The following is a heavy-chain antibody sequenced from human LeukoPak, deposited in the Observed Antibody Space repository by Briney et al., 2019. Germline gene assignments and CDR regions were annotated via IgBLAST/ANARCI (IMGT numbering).Heavy chain of an antibody. V-gene: IGHV3-7*01. CDR2: IKEDGREK. Sequence: GGSLRLSCATSGFTFSSSWMSWVRQAPGKGLECVANIKEDGREKYYVDSVKGRFTISRDNAKNSLYLQMSSLRAEDTAVYYCAADVGITMVRGVITQDYWGQGTLVTVSS. CDR3: AADVGITMVRGVITQDY. CDR1: GFTFSSSW. J-gene: IGHJ4*02. D-gene: IGHD3-10*01.